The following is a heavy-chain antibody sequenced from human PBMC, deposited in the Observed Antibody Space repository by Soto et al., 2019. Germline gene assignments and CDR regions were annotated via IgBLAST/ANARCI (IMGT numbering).Heavy chain of an antibody. CDR1: GGTFSSYA. J-gene: IGHJ4*02. CDR3: AGGNRNDGHFDY. CDR2: IIPIFGTA. V-gene: IGHV1-69*13. D-gene: IGHD1-20*01. Sequence: ASVKVSCKASGGTFSSYAISWVRQAPGQGLEWMGGIIPIFGTANYAQKFQGRVTITADESTSTAYMELSSLRSEDTAVYYCAGGNRNDGHFDYWGQGTLVTVSS.